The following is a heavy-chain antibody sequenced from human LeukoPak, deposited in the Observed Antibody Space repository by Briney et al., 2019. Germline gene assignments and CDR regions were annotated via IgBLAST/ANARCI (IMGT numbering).Heavy chain of an antibody. CDR2: IWYDGSNK. V-gene: IGHV3-33*01. Sequence: GGSLRLSCAASGFTFSSYGMRWVRQAPGKGLEWVAVIWYDGSNKYYADSVKGRVTISRDNSKNTLYLQMNSLRAEDTAVYYCARDSRYDILTGPLDYWGQGTLVTVSS. CDR1: GFTFSSYG. CDR3: ARDSRYDILTGPLDY. D-gene: IGHD3-9*01. J-gene: IGHJ4*02.